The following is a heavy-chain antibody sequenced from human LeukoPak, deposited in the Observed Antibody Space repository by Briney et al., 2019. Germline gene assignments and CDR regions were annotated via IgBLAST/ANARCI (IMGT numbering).Heavy chain of an antibody. CDR1: GGSIRSYY. D-gene: IGHD4-23*01. CDR3: ARGRNDNGGMFFDS. V-gene: IGHV4-59*01. Sequence: SETLSLTCTVSGGSIRSYYWDWIWQAPGKGLEWVGFIPYSGYTSYSPSLKSRVAISVDTAKSQFSLRLNSMTAADTAIYYCARGRNDNGGMFFDSWAQGNLVTVSS. CDR2: IPYSGYT. J-gene: IGHJ4*02.